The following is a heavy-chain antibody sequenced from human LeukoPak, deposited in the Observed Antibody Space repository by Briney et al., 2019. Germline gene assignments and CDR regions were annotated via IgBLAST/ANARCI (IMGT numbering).Heavy chain of an antibody. V-gene: IGHV4-39*07. J-gene: IGHJ5*02. Sequence: SETLSLTCSVSGDSISSSDYYWSWIRQPPGKGLEWLGNIYYTGSTSYNPSLKSRVTLSVDTSKNQFSLHLSSVTAADTAVYYCARENYCTNGVCWAFDPWGQGTLVTVSS. CDR1: GDSISSSDYY. CDR2: IYYTGST. CDR3: ARENYCTNGVCWAFDP. D-gene: IGHD2-8*01.